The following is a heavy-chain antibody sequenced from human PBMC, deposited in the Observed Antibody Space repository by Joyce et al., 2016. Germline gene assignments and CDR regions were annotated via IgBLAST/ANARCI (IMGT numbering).Heavy chain of an antibody. Sequence: EVQLVESGGGLIQPGGSLRLSCAASGFTGINNYMTGVRQVPGKGLEWVSFIYSGGDTYYADSVKGRFTISRDKNTLYLQMNSLRVEDTAVYYCARVPGFHWGQGTLVTVSS. CDR3: ARVPGFH. CDR1: GFTGINNY. CDR2: IYSGGDT. V-gene: IGHV3-53*01. J-gene: IGHJ4*02.